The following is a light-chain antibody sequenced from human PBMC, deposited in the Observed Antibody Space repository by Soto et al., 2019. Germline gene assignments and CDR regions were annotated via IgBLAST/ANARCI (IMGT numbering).Light chain of an antibody. CDR1: QSVSSY. CDR2: DAS. J-gene: IGKJ1*01. V-gene: IGKV3-11*01. CDR3: QQRSNWPPWT. Sequence: EIGLTQSPATLSLSPGERATLSCRASQSVSSYLAWYQQKPGQAPRLLIYDASNRATGIPARFSGSGSVTDLSLTISGLEHEELAGDYCQQRSNWPPWTCGRGTKAEIK.